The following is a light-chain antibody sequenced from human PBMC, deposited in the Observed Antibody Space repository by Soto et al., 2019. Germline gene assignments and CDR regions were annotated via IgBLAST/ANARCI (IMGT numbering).Light chain of an antibody. V-gene: IGKV3D-15*01. Sequence: EIMLTQSPATLSLSPGERATLSCRASQSVSSYLAWYQQKPGQAPRLLIYGASSRPTGIPDRFSGSGSGTDFTLTISSLQSEDFAVYFCQQYHIWPSWTFGQGTKVDI. CDR3: QQYHIWPSWT. CDR2: GAS. CDR1: QSVSSY. J-gene: IGKJ1*01.